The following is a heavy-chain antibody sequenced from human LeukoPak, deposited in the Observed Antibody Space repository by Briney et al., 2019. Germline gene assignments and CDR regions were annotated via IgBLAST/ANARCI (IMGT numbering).Heavy chain of an antibody. CDR1: GFTFDDYA. CDR3: AKGITIFGVVIVDAFDI. Sequence: GGSLRLSCAASGFTFDDYAMHWVRQAPGKGLEWVSGISWNSGSIGYADPVKGRFTISRDNAKNPLYLQMNSLRAEDTALYYCAKGITIFGVVIVDAFDIWGQGTMVTVSS. D-gene: IGHD3-3*01. J-gene: IGHJ3*02. V-gene: IGHV3-9*01. CDR2: ISWNSGSI.